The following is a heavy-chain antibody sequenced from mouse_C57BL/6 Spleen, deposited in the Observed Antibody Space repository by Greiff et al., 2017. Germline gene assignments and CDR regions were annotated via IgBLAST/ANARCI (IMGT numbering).Heavy chain of an antibody. D-gene: IGHD1-1*01. Sequence: QVQLKESGPELVKPGASVQISCKASGYAFSSSWMNWVKQRPGKGLEWIGRIYPGDGDTNYNGKFKGKATLTADKSSSTAYMQLSSLTSEDSAVYFCARNYYCSSPGWFAVWGPGTLVTVSA. J-gene: IGHJ3*01. V-gene: IGHV1-82*01. CDR1: GYAFSSSW. CDR2: IYPGDGDT. CDR3: ARNYYCSSPGWFAV.